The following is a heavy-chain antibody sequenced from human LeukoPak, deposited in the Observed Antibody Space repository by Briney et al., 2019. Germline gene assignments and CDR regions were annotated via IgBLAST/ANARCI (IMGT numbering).Heavy chain of an antibody. CDR2: INPNSGGT. CDR1: GYTFTGYY. Sequence: ASVKVPCKASGYTFTGYYMHWVRQAPGQGLEWMGWINPNSGGTNYAQKFQGRVTMTRDTSISTAYMELSRLRSDDTAVYYCARVRDSSGYYHDAFDIWGQGTMVTVSS. CDR3: ARVRDSSGYYHDAFDI. V-gene: IGHV1-2*02. J-gene: IGHJ3*02. D-gene: IGHD3-22*01.